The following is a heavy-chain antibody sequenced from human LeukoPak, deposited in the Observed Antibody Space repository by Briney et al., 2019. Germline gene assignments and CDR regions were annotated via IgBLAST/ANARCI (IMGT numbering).Heavy chain of an antibody. CDR1: GFTFSSYA. D-gene: IGHD3-3*01. V-gene: IGHV3-23*01. J-gene: IGHJ4*02. CDR3: ARGTDFWSGYYSYFDY. CDR2: ISGSGGST. Sequence: GGSLRLSCAASGFTFSSYAMSWVRQAPGKGLEWVSAISGSGGSTYYADSVKGRFTISRDNAKNSLYLQMNSLRAEDTAVYYCARGTDFWSGYYSYFDYWGQGTLVTVSS.